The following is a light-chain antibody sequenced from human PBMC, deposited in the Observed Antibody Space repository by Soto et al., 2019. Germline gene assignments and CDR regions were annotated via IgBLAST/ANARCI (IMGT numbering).Light chain of an antibody. Sequence: QSVLAQPASVSWCPGQSVTISRAGNSNYVGGYNSVSWYQQHPGKAPQLMIYDVSSRPSGVSNRFSGSKSGNTASLTISGLQAEDEADYYCSSYTSSYTYVFGTGTKVTVL. J-gene: IGLJ1*01. CDR2: DVS. CDR3: SSYTSSYTYV. V-gene: IGLV2-14*03. CDR1: SNYVGGYNS.